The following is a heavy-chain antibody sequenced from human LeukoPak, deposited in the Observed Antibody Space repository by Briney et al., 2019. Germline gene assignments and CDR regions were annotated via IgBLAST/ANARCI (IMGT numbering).Heavy chain of an antibody. CDR2: IYYSGST. V-gene: IGHV4-59*01. CDR1: GGSISSYY. J-gene: IGHJ4*02. CDR3: ARYYYESSGYYVLDY. D-gene: IGHD3-22*01. Sequence: SETLSLTCTVSGGSISSYYWSWIRQPPGKGLEWIGYIYYSGSTNYNPSLKSRVTISVDTSRNQFSLKLSSLTAADTAVYYCARYYYESSGYYVLDYWGQGALVTVSS.